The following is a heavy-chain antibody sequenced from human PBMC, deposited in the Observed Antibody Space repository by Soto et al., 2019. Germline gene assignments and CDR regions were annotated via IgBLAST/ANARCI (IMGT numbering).Heavy chain of an antibody. CDR1: GFTVSSNY. J-gene: IGHJ4*02. CDR3: ARDDYYDSSGYD. V-gene: IGHV3-66*01. CDR2: IYSGGST. D-gene: IGHD3-22*01. Sequence: EVQLVESGGGLVQPGGSLRLSCAASGFTVSSNYMSWVRQAPGKGLEWVSVIYSGGSTYYADSVKGRFTISRDNSKNTLYLQMNSLRAEDTAVYYCARDDYYDSSGYDWGQGTLVTVSS.